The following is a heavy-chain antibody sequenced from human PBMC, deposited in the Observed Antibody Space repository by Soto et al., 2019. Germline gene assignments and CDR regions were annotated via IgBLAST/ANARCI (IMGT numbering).Heavy chain of an antibody. Sequence: TCAISGGSVSSNSAAWNWIRQSPSRGLEWLGRTYYRSKWYNDYAVSVKSRITINPDTSKNQFSLQLNSVTPEDTAVYYCARVGYCSSTSCHNWFDPWGQGTLVTVSS. CDR1: GGSVSSNSAA. V-gene: IGHV6-1*01. CDR3: ARVGYCSSTSCHNWFDP. D-gene: IGHD2-2*01. CDR2: TYYRSKWYN. J-gene: IGHJ5*02.